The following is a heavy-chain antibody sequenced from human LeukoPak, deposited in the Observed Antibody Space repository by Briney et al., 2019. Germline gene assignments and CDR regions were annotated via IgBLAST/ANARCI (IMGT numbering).Heavy chain of an antibody. Sequence: PGXXLRLSCAASGFAFSSYGMHWVRQAPGKGLEWVAFIRDDGSNKYYADSVKGRFTISRDNSKNTLYMQMNSLRAEDTAVYYCAKRDDSTPLYWRQGTLLTVSS. D-gene: IGHD3-22*01. CDR1: GFAFSSYG. CDR3: AKRDDSTPLY. V-gene: IGHV3-30*02. CDR2: IRDDGSNK. J-gene: IGHJ4*02.